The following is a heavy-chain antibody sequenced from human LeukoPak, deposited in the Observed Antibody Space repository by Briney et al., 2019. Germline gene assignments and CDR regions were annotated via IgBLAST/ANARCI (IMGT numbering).Heavy chain of an antibody. Sequence: PGGSLRLSCAASGFTFSSYAMSWVRQAPGKGLEWVSAISGSGGSTYYADSVKDRFTISRDNSKNTLYLQTNSLRAEDTAVYYCANSAGSGWDYYFDYWGQGTLVTVSS. CDR3: ANSAGSGWDYYFDY. J-gene: IGHJ4*02. D-gene: IGHD6-19*01. CDR2: ISGSGGST. CDR1: GFTFSSYA. V-gene: IGHV3-23*01.